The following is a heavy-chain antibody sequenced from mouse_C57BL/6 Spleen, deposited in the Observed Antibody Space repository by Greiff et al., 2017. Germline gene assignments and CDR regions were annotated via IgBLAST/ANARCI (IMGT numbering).Heavy chain of an antibody. D-gene: IGHD4-1*01. CDR3: ARPNWDGADYCDY. J-gene: IGHJ2*01. V-gene: IGHV5-16*01. Sequence: EVHLVESEGGLVQPGSSMKLSCTASGFTFSDYYMAWVRQVPEKGLEWVANINYDGSSTYYLDSLKSRFIISRDNAKNILYLQMSSLNSEDTATYDCARPNWDGADYCDYWGQGTTLTVSS. CDR2: INYDGSST. CDR1: GFTFSDYY.